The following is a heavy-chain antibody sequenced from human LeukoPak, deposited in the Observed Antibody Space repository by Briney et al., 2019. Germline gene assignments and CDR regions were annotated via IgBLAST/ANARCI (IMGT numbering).Heavy chain of an antibody. J-gene: IGHJ4*02. V-gene: IGHV3-23*01. Sequence: GGSLRLSCAASGFTFSSSAMSWVRQAPGKGPACVSGISGSGTTTYYADSVKGRFTISRDNSKNTLYLQMNSLRADDTAVNYCAKDRLVHDSWGQGTLVTVSS. CDR2: ISGSGTTT. CDR1: GFTFSSSA. D-gene: IGHD6-13*01. CDR3: AKDRLVHDS.